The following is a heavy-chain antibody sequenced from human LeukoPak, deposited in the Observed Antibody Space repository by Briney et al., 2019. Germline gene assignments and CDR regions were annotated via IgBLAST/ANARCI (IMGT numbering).Heavy chain of an antibody. CDR1: GFSVRNNY. V-gene: IGHV3-66*01. D-gene: IGHD1-26*01. CDR2: ISGDGTT. J-gene: IGHJ6*02. Sequence: GGSLRLSCAASGFSVRNNYISWVRQAPGKGLEWVSLISGDGTTYYADPGKGRFTISRDNSKNTVYFQMNSLRVDDTAVYYCVRDVPPYSTCPWGLDVWGQGTTVTVSS. CDR3: VRDVPPYSTCPWGLDV.